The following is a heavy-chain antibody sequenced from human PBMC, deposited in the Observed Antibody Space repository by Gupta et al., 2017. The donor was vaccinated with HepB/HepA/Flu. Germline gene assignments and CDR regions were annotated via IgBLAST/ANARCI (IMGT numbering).Heavy chain of an antibody. D-gene: IGHD2-8*02. CDR1: GFTFSSYW. CDR3: ARGGVVYAQNWFDP. V-gene: IGHV3-74*01. J-gene: IGHJ5*02. CDR2: INSDGSST. Sequence: EVQLVESGGGLVQPGGSLRLSCAASGFTFSSYWMHWVRQAPGKGLVWVSRINSDGSSTSYADSVKGRFTISRDNAKNTLYLQMNSLRAEDTAVYYCARGGVVYAQNWFDPWGQGTLVTVSS.